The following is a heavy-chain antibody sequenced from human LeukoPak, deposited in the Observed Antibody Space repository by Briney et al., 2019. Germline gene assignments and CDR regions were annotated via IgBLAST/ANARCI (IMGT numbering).Heavy chain of an antibody. D-gene: IGHD3-22*01. CDR3: ASAYYYDSSGLNAFDI. CDR2: FDPEKGET. V-gene: IGHV1-24*01. CDR1: GYTLTELS. Sequence: SVKVSCKVSGYTLTELSMHWVRQAPGKGFEWMGRFDPEKGETIYAQKFQGRVTMTEDTSTDTAYMELRSPRSDDTAVYYCASAYYYDSSGLNAFDIWGQGTMVTVSS. J-gene: IGHJ3*02.